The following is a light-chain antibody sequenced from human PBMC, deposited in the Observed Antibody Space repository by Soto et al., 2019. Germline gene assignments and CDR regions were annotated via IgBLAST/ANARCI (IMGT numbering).Light chain of an antibody. CDR3: QQHNTYSRT. Sequence: DIQMTQSPPTLSASVGDRVTITCRASQSIIGWLAWYQQKPGKAPNLLIYQASTLESGVPSRFSGSGSGTEFTLTISSLQPDDFATYHCQQHNTYSRTFGQGTKVDIK. V-gene: IGKV1-5*03. CDR2: QAS. CDR1: QSIIGW. J-gene: IGKJ1*01.